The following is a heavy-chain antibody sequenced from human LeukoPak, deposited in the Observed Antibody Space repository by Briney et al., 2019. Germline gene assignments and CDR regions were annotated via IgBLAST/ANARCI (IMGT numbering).Heavy chain of an antibody. CDR3: AKEVESSGSYPFDF. CDR2: VRSGGEIT. CDR1: GFTFSSYA. V-gene: IGHV3-23*01. D-gene: IGHD3-10*01. Sequence: GGSLRLSCAASGFTFSSYAMSWVRQAPGKGLEWVSAVRSGGEITHYADSVKGRFTISRDNSKDILYLQMNSPRAEDTAIYYCAKEVESSGSYPFDFWGQGTLVTVSS. J-gene: IGHJ4*02.